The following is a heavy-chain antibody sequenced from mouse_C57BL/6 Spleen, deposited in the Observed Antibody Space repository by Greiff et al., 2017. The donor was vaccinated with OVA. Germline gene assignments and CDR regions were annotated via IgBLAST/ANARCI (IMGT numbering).Heavy chain of an antibody. V-gene: IGHV2-9-1*01. D-gene: IGHD2-4*01. CDR1: GFSLTSYA. J-gene: IGHJ3*01. CDR3: ARSPHYDYDGAWFAY. CDR2: IWTGGGT. Sequence: QVQLKESGPGLVAPSQSLSITCTVSGFSLTSYAISWVRQPPGKGLEWLGVIWTGGGTNYNSALKSRLSISKDNSKSQVFLKMNSLQTDDTARYYCARSPHYDYDGAWFAYWGQGTLVTVSA.